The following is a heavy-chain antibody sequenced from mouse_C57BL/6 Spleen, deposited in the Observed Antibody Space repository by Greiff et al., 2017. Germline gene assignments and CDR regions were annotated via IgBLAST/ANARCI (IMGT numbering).Heavy chain of an antibody. V-gene: IGHV2-9-1*01. CDR3: ARNRAAYYAMDY. J-gene: IGHJ4*01. CDR1: GFSLPSYA. CDR2: IWTGGGT. D-gene: IGHD3-3*01. Sequence: VQLQQSGPGLVAPSQSLSITCTVSGFSLPSYAISWVRQPPGQGLEWLGVIWTGGGTNYNSSLKSRMSISKDNSKRQVYIKMNRLQTDDTAMYDCARNRAAYYAMDYWGQGTSVTVSS.